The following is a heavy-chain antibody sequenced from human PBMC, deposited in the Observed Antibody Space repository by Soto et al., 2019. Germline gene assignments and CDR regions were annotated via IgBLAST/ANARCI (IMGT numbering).Heavy chain of an antibody. J-gene: IGHJ6*02. V-gene: IGHV1-69*06. CDR1: GGTFSSYA. D-gene: IGHD6-6*01. CDR2: IIPIFGTA. CDR3: ARGWAARPTYYYYGMDV. Sequence: ASVKVSCKASGGTFSSYAISWVRQAPGQGLEWMGGIIPIFGTANYAQKFQGRVTITADKSTSTAYMELSSLRSEDTAVYYCARGWAARPTYYYYGMDVWGQGTTVTVSS.